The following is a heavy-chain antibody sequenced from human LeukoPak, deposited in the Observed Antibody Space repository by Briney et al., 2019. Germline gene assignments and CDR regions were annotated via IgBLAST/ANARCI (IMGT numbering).Heavy chain of an antibody. D-gene: IGHD3-16*01. CDR1: GGSISSYY. V-gene: IGHV4-59*01. J-gene: IGHJ4*02. CDR3: ARVLRLGEFVDY. Sequence: PSETLSLTCTVSGGSISSYYWSWIRQPPGKGLEYIGYIYYSGSTNYNPSLKSRVTISVDTSKNQFSLKLSSVTAADTAVYYCARVLRLGEFVDYWGQGTLVTVSS. CDR2: IYYSGST.